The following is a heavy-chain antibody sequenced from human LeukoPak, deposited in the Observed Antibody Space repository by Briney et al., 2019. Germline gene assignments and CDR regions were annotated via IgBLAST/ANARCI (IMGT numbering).Heavy chain of an antibody. D-gene: IGHD3-10*01. CDR1: GGSFSGYY. J-gene: IGHJ4*02. V-gene: IGHV4-34*01. CDR3: ARDLEGPYYYGSGTTGY. CDR2: INHSGST. Sequence: SETLSLTCAVYGGSFSGYYWSWIRQPPGKGLEWIGEINHSGSTNYNPSLKSRVTISVDTSKNQFSLKLSSVTAADTAVYYCARDLEGPYYYGSGTTGYWGQGTLVTGSS.